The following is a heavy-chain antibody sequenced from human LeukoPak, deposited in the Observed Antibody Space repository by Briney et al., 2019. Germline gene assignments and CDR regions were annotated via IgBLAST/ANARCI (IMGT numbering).Heavy chain of an antibody. J-gene: IGHJ6*03. Sequence: GASVKVSYKASGGTFSSYAISWVGQAPGQGLEWMGGIIPIFGTANYAQKFQGRVTITTDESTSTAYMELSSLRSEDTAVYYCAREYCSSTSCYFVEYYMDVWGKGTTVTVSS. D-gene: IGHD2-2*01. CDR1: GGTFSSYA. CDR2: IIPIFGTA. CDR3: AREYCSSTSCYFVEYYMDV. V-gene: IGHV1-69*05.